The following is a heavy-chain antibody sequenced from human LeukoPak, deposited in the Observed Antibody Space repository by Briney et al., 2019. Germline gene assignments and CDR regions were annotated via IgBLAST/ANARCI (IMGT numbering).Heavy chain of an antibody. J-gene: IGHJ4*02. CDR3: AGARYSSGWYDY. D-gene: IGHD6-19*01. CDR2: INPSGGST. Sequence: ASVKVSCKASGYTFTSYYMHWVRQAPGQGLEWMGIINPSGGSTSYAQKFQGRVTMTRDMSTSTVYMELSSLRSEDTAVYYCAGARYSSGWYDYWGQGTLVTVSS. V-gene: IGHV1-46*01. CDR1: GYTFTSYY.